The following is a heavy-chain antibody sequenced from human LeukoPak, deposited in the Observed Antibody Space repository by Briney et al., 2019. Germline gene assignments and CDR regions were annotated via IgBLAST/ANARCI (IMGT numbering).Heavy chain of an antibody. CDR2: IYTSGST. CDR3: ARVNGWWLSDNWFDP. Sequence: PSETLSLTCTVSGGSISSYYWSWIRQPAGKGLEWIGRIYTSGSTNYNPSLKSRVTMSVDTSKNQFSLKLSSVTAADTAVYYCARVNGWWLSDNWFDPWGQGTLVTVSS. J-gene: IGHJ5*02. D-gene: IGHD2-15*01. CDR1: GGSISSYY. V-gene: IGHV4-4*07.